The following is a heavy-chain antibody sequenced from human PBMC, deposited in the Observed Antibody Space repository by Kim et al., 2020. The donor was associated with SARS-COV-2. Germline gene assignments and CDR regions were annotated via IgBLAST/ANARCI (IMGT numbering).Heavy chain of an antibody. V-gene: IGHV3-11*06. J-gene: IGHJ5*02. CDR3: ARDESLAVAGENWFDP. D-gene: IGHD6-19*01. Sequence: VKGRLTISRDNAKNAMYLQMNSLRAEETAVYYCARDESLAVAGENWFDPWGQGTLVTVSS.